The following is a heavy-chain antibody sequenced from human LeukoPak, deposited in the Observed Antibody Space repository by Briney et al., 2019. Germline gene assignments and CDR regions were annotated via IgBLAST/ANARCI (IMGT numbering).Heavy chain of an antibody. V-gene: IGHV3-23*01. J-gene: IGHJ5*01. CDR3: AREEWWFDS. D-gene: IGHD2-8*01. Sequence: GGSLRLSCAASGFTFSRFAINWVRQAPGKGLEWVSGISYNGGSRFYADSVKGRFTISRDNAKNSLYLQMNSLRAEDTAVYYCAREEWWFDSWGQGTLVTVSS. CDR1: GFTFSRFA. CDR2: ISYNGGSR.